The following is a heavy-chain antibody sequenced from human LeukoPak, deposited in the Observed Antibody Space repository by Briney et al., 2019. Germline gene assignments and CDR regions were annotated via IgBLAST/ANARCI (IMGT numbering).Heavy chain of an antibody. V-gene: IGHV4-61*02. CDR3: ARVCRVGIGPFDY. CDR1: GGSISSSSYY. Sequence: SETLSLTCAVSGGSISSSSYYWSWIRQPAGKGLEWIGRIYTSGSTNYNPSLKSRATMSVDTSKNQFSLKLSSVTAADTAVYYCARVCRVGIGPFDYWGQGTLVTVSS. D-gene: IGHD1-14*01. J-gene: IGHJ4*02. CDR2: IYTSGST.